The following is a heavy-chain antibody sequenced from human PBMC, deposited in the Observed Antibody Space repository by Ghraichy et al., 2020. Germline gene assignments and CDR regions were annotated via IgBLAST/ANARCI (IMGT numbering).Heavy chain of an antibody. D-gene: IGHD2-21*02. V-gene: IGHV3-74*01. J-gene: IGHJ4*02. CDR1: GFTFSSYW. CDR2: INRDGDYT. CDR3: VRDDDYYAVDY. Sequence: GGSLRLSCAASGFTFSSYWMHWVCQAPGKGLVCVSRINRDGDYTYYADSVKGRFTISRDNARNTLYLQMNSLRAEDTAVYYCVRDDDYYAVDYWGQGTLVTVAS.